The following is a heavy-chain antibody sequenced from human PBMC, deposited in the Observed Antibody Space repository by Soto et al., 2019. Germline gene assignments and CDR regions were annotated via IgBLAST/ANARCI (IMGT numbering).Heavy chain of an antibody. CDR2: IYSGNTT. D-gene: IGHD3-22*01. J-gene: IGHJ4*02. CDR3: AGGRGYYDTHGYSGYYFDS. V-gene: IGHV3-53*01. CDR1: GFTVSNKY. Sequence: EVQLVESGGGLGQPGGSLRLSCAASGFTVSNKYMSWVRQAPGKGLECVSFIYSGNTTYYADSVKGRFTISRDNSKNTLYLQMDSLRAEDTAVYYCAGGRGYYDTHGYSGYYFDSWGQGTLVTVTS.